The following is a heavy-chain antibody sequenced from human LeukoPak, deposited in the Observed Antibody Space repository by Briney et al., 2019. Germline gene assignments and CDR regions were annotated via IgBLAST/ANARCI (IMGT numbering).Heavy chain of an antibody. J-gene: IGHJ4*02. CDR3: ARVAEQWLMSIDY. V-gene: IGHV3-33*01. CDR1: GFTFSSYG. CDR2: IWYDGSNK. Sequence: GGSLRLSCAASGFTFSSYGMRWVRQAPGKGLGWVAAIWYDGSNKYYAHSVKGRFTISRDNSKNTLYLQMNSLRAEDTAVYYCARVAEQWLMSIDYWGQGTLVTVSS. D-gene: IGHD6-19*01.